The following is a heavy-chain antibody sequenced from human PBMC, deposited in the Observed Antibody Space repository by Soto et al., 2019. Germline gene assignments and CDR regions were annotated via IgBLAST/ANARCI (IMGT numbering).Heavy chain of an antibody. Sequence: PSETRSLTCAVSGGSISSSNWWSWVRQPPGKELEWIGEIYHSGSTNYNPSLKSRVTISVDTSKTQFSLKLSAVTAADSAVYFWASHSNHYRKSFDDWGQGSLVTVAS. D-gene: IGHD6-13*01. V-gene: IGHV4-4*02. J-gene: IGHJ4*02. CDR3: ASHSNHYRKSFDD. CDR2: IYHSGST. CDR1: GGSISSSNW.